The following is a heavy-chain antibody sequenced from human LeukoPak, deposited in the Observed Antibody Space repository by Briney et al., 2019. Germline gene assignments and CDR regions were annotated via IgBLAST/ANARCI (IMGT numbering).Heavy chain of an antibody. CDR1: GGSISSSNW. CDR2: IYHSGST. D-gene: IGHD3-22*01. V-gene: IGHV4-4*02. CDR3: ARSYYYDSSGPFDY. Sequence: SETLSLTCAVSGGSISSSNWWSWVRQPPGKGLEWIGEIYHSGSTNYNPSLKSRVTISVDKSKNQFSLKLSSVTAADTAVYYCARSYYYDSSGPFDYWGQGTLVTVSS. J-gene: IGHJ4*02.